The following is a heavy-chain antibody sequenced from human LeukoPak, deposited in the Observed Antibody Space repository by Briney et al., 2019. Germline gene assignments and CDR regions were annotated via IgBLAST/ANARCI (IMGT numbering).Heavy chain of an antibody. CDR2: IYYSGST. V-gene: IGHV4-31*03. CDR1: GGSISSGCYY. J-gene: IGHJ5*02. Sequence: SETLSLACTVSGGSISSGCYYWSWIRQHPGKGLEWIGYIYYSGSTYYNPSLKSRVTISVDTSKNQFSLKLSSVTAADTAVYYCARGYYGSGSIATLFDPWGQGTLVTVSS. D-gene: IGHD3-10*01. CDR3: ARGYYGSGSIATLFDP.